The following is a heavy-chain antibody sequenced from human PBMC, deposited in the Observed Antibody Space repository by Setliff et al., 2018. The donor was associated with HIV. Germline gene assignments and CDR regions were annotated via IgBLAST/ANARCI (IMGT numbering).Heavy chain of an antibody. D-gene: IGHD4-17*01. CDR3: ARQPPPGDYADY. V-gene: IGHV4-61*08. CDR1: GVSVGSGDYY. Sequence: SETLSLTCSVSGVSVGSGDYYWHWIRQHPEKALEWIGYIFHSGDTYYNPSLRSRVTISVDTSKNQFSLRLTSVTAADTAVYYCARQPPPGDYADYWGQGTLVTVSS. CDR2: IFHSGDT. J-gene: IGHJ4*02.